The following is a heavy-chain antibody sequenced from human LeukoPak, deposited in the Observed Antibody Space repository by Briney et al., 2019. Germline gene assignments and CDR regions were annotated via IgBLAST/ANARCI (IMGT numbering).Heavy chain of an antibody. CDR3: AGSGYGSGSYITPWISYNWFDP. Sequence: GGSLRLSCAASGFTFSSYAMHWVRQAPGKGLEWVAVISYDGSNKYYADSVKGRFTISRDNSKNTLYLQMNSLRAEDTAVYYCAGSGYGSGSYITPWISYNWFDPWGQGTLVTVSS. J-gene: IGHJ5*02. D-gene: IGHD3-10*01. V-gene: IGHV3-30*01. CDR2: ISYDGSNK. CDR1: GFTFSSYA.